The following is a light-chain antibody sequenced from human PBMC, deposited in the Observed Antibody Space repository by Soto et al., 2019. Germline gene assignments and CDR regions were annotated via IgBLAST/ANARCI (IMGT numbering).Light chain of an antibody. Sequence: DLQMTQSPSSLSASVGDRVTITCRASQSISSYLNWYQQKPGKAPKLLIYAASSLQSGVPSRFSGSGSGTDFTLTISSLQPEDFATYYCQQSRGTFGPGTKVDIK. J-gene: IGKJ3*01. CDR3: QQSRGT. V-gene: IGKV1-39*01. CDR2: AAS. CDR1: QSISSY.